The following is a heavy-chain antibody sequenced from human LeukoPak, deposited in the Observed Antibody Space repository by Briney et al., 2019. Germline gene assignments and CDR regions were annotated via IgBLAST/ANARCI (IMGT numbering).Heavy chain of an antibody. CDR2: IYYSGST. J-gene: IGHJ4*02. CDR1: GGSISSYY. D-gene: IGHD3-10*01. V-gene: IGHV4-59*12. CDR3: AREITMVRGVIGGFFDY. Sequence: SETLSLTCTVSGGSISSYYWSWIRQPPGKGLEWIGYIYYSGSTNYNPSLKSRVTISVGTSKNQFSLKLSSVTAADTAVYYCAREITMVRGVIGGFFDYWGQGTLVTVSS.